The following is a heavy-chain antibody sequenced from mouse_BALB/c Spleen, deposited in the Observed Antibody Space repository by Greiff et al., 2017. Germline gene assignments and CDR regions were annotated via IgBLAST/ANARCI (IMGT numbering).Heavy chain of an antibody. J-gene: IGHJ3*01. CDR2: ISSGGSYT. Sequence: EVKVVESGGGLVKPGGSLKLSCAASGFTFSSYAMSWVRQSPEKRLEWVAEISSGGSYTYYPDTVTGRFTISRDNAKNTLYLEMSSLRSEDTAMYYSARGGLNWDYWGQGTLVTVSA. CDR3: ARGGLNWDY. V-gene: IGHV5-9-4*01. D-gene: IGHD4-1*01. CDR1: GFTFSSYA.